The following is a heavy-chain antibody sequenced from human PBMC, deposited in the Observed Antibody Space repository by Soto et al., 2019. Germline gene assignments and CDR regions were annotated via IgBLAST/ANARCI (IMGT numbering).Heavy chain of an antibody. J-gene: IGHJ4*02. CDR3: ARVEISTWGKFHS. D-gene: IGHD3-16*01. CDR1: GFPFTNYW. Sequence: EVQLVESGGGLVQPGGPLRLSCEASGFPFTNYWMHWVRQAPGKGLVWVSRINPDGRTTTYADSVKGRFLTSRYNAKNTVYRQMNILRAEDTAVYFCARVEISTWGKFHSWGQGTLVTGSS. CDR2: INPDGRTT. V-gene: IGHV3-74*01.